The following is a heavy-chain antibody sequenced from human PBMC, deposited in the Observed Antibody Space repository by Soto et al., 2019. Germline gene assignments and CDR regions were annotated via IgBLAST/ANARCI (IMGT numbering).Heavy chain of an antibody. V-gene: IGHV3-11*01. Sequence: GGSLRLSCAASGFTFSDYYMSWIRQAPGKGLEWVSYISSSGSTIYHADSVKGRFTISRDNAKNSLYLQMNSLRAEDTAVYYCASETYYDFWSGYSNYYMDVWGKGTTVTVSS. D-gene: IGHD3-3*01. CDR1: GFTFSDYY. CDR3: ASETYYDFWSGYSNYYMDV. CDR2: ISSSGSTI. J-gene: IGHJ6*03.